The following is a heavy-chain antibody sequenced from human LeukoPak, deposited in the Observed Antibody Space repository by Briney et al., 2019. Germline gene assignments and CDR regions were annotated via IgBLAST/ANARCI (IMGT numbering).Heavy chain of an antibody. CDR3: ARNLGGCTSTSCYSDFDI. D-gene: IGHD2-2*01. Sequence: KPGGSLRLSCAASGFSFNSHNMNWVRQAPGKGLEWVSFIDTSSHYIYYADSVRGRFTISRDNAKNSLFLEMSSLRAEDTAVYYCARNLGGCTSTSCYSDFDIWGQGNLVTVSP. CDR2: IDTSSHYI. J-gene: IGHJ4*02. V-gene: IGHV3-21*01. CDR1: GFSFNSHN.